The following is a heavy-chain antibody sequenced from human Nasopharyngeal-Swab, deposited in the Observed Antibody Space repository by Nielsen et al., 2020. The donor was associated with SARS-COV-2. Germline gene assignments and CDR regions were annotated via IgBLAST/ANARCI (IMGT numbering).Heavy chain of an antibody. V-gene: IGHV3-30-3*01. CDR2: ISYDGSNK. J-gene: IGHJ4*02. CDR1: GFIFSSYA. Sequence: GESLKISCAASGFIFSSYAMHWVRQAPGKGLEWVAVISYDGSNKYYADSVKGRFTISRDNSKNTLYLQMNSLRAEDTAVYYCARDEGGGWRPWGQGTLVTVSS. D-gene: IGHD6-19*01. CDR3: ARDEGGGWRP.